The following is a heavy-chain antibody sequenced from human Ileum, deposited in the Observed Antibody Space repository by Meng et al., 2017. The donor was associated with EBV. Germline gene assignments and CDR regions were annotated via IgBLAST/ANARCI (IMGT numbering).Heavy chain of an antibody. CDR2: VYWDDDK. CDR1: GFSLNTYGEG. CDR3: AHRHRLRDFDY. V-gene: IGHV2-5*02. J-gene: IGHJ4*02. D-gene: IGHD4-17*01. Sequence: QITLKESGPTLVKPTQTLTMTCTFSGFSLNTYGEGVGWIRQPPGKALEWLAFVYWDDDKRYSPSLKSRITISKDTSKNQVVLTLTNIDPVDTATYYCAHRHRLRDFDYWGQGTLVTVYS.